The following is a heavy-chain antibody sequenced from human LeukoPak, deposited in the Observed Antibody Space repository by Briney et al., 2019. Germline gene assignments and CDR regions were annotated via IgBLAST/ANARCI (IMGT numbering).Heavy chain of an antibody. CDR3: ARGNPTNYGAYLYYFDY. D-gene: IGHD4-17*01. Sequence: ASVKISCMASVYTFTTYYIHWVRHAPGQGVEWMGIINPNGGSTSYAQKFQDRVTMTRDTSTSTLYMELSSLRPEDTAVYYWARGNPTNYGAYLYYFDYWGQGTLVTVSS. V-gene: IGHV1-46*01. J-gene: IGHJ4*02. CDR2: INPNGGST. CDR1: VYTFTTYY.